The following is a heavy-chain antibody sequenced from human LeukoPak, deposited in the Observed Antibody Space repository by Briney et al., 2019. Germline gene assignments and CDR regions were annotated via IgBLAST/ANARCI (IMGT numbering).Heavy chain of an antibody. Sequence: SQTLSLTCAVSGGSISSGGYSWSWIRQPPGKGLEWIGYIYHSGSTYYNPSLKSRVTISVDRSKNQFSLKLSSVTAADTAVYYCAGGGVPGTFDYWGQGTLVTVSS. CDR1: GGSISSGGYS. D-gene: IGHD3-10*01. V-gene: IGHV4-30-2*01. CDR2: IYHSGST. J-gene: IGHJ4*02. CDR3: AGGGVPGTFDY.